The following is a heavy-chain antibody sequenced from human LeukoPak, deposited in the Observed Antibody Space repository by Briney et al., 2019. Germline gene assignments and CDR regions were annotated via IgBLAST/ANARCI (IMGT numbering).Heavy chain of an antibody. CDR3: ARVFGYDILTGYSDY. Sequence: PSETLSLTCAVSGGSISSSNWWSWVRQPPGKGLEWIGEIYHSGSTNYNPSLKSRVTISVDKSKNQFSLKLSSVTAADTAVYYCARVFGYDILTGYSDYWGQGTLVTVSS. CDR1: GGSISSSNW. J-gene: IGHJ4*02. D-gene: IGHD3-9*01. CDR2: IYHSGST. V-gene: IGHV4-4*02.